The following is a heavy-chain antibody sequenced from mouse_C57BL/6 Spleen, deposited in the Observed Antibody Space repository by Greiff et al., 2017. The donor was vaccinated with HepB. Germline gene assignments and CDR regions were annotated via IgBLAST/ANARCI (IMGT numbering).Heavy chain of an antibody. CDR2: ISYDGSN. Sequence: EESGPGLVKPSQSLSLTCSVTGYSITSGYYWNWIRQFPGNKLEWMGYISYDGSNNYNPSLKNRISITRDTSKNQFFLKLNSVTTEDTATYYCARETDWYFDVWCTGTTVTVSS. CDR3: ARETDWYFDV. CDR1: GYSITSGYY. J-gene: IGHJ1*03. V-gene: IGHV3-6*01.